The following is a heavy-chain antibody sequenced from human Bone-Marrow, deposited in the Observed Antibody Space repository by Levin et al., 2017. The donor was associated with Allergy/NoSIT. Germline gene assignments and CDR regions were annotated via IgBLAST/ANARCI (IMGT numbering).Heavy chain of an antibody. CDR2: ISNSGAT. Sequence: SQTLSLTCTVSCVSINSADYSWSWVRQPPGKGLEWIGYISNSGATHYNPSLRSRATMSTDIFNNQFSLKVTSLTVADTAVYYCARYQFNFIWGVIPRGPYWYFDLWGRGTLVSVSS. CDR3: ARYQFNFIWGVIPRGPYWYFDL. V-gene: IGHV4-30-4*01. J-gene: IGHJ2*01. D-gene: IGHD3-16*02. CDR1: CVSINSADYS.